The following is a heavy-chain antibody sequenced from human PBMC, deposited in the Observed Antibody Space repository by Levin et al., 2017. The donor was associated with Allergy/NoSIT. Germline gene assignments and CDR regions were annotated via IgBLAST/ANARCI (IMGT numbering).Heavy chain of an antibody. CDR2: TYYRSNWYN. D-gene: IGHD2-2*01. V-gene: IGHV6-1*01. CDR3: ARGTIVVVPAGMDYFYYYMDV. Sequence: SQTLSLTCAISGDSVSSNSAAWNWIRQSPSRGLEWLGRTYYRSNWYNDNAVSVKSRITINPDTSKNQFSLQLNSVTPEDTAVYYCARGTIVVVPAGMDYFYYYMDVWGKGTTVTVSS. J-gene: IGHJ6*03. CDR1: GDSVSSNSAA.